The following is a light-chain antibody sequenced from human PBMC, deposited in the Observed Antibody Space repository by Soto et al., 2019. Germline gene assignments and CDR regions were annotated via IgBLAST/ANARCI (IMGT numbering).Light chain of an antibody. CDR1: QSISSY. V-gene: IGKV1-39*01. CDR2: DAS. CDR3: QQSYSTPFT. Sequence: DIQMTQSPYSLSASVGDRVTITCRASQSISSYLNWYQQKPGQAPKLLIYDASRLQSGVQSRFSGSGSGTDFTLTISSLQPAYFSTYYCQQSYSTPFTFGQGTKLEI. J-gene: IGKJ2*01.